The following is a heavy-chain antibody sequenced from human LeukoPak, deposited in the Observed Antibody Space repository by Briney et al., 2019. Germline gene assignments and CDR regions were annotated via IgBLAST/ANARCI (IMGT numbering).Heavy chain of an antibody. CDR3: ARVSGLPPSGYYYYYIDV. D-gene: IGHD1-26*01. J-gene: IGHJ6*03. V-gene: IGHV4-38-2*02. Sequence: PSETLSLTCTVSGYSISSGYYWGWIRQPPGKGLEWIGSIYHIGPPYSTPSLTIRVPISVDPSNPPFSLTLSSVTAADTAVYYCARVSGLPPSGYYYYYIDVWGKGTTVTVSS. CDR1: GYSISSGYY. CDR2: IYHIGPP.